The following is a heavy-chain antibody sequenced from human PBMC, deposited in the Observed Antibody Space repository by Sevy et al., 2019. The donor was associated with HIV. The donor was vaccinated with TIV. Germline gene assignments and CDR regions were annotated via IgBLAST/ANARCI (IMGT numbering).Heavy chain of an antibody. CDR3: ARGTLGYCSGGSCYYDAFDI. CDR1: GFTFSSYA. Sequence: GGSLRLSCAASGFTFSSYAMHWVRQAPGKGLEWVAVISYDGSNKYYADSVKGRSTISRDNSKNTLYLQMNSLRAEDTAVYYCARGTLGYCSGGSCYYDAFDIWGQGTMVTVSS. V-gene: IGHV3-30-3*01. J-gene: IGHJ3*02. CDR2: ISYDGSNK. D-gene: IGHD2-15*01.